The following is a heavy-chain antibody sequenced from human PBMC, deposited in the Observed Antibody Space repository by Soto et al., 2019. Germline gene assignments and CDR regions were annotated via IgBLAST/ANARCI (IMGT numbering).Heavy chain of an antibody. Sequence: GGSLRLSCCVSGFSFDDYTMSWVRQAPGKGPEWVASLSWNSGFSGYADSVKGRFTISRDNAQSSVHLQMNNLRTEDTALYYCAKGRGTIVVTDAYDIWGQGTMVTVSS. CDR2: LSWNSGFS. CDR3: AKGRGTIVVTDAYDI. D-gene: IGHD3-22*01. J-gene: IGHJ3*02. CDR1: GFSFDDYT. V-gene: IGHV3-9*01.